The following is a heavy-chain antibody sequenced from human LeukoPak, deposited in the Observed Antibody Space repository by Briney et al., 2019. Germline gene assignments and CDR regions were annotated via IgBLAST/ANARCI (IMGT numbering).Heavy chain of an antibody. V-gene: IGHV3-23*01. D-gene: IGHD6-19*01. CDR1: GFTFSSYA. Sequence: PGGSLTLSCAASGFTFSSYAMSWVRQAPGKGLEWVSVISDGGGITYYVDSVKGRFTISRDNAKNTLYLLMNSLRAEDTAVFYCAKTMTAGYSSGPSDYWRQGTLVTVPS. CDR2: ISDGGGIT. CDR3: AKTMTAGYSSGPSDY. J-gene: IGHJ4*02.